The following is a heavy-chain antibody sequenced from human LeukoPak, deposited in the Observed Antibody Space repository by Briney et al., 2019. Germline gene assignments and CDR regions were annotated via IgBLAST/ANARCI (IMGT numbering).Heavy chain of an antibody. CDR1: GFTFSSFG. Sequence: GGSLRLSCAASGFTFSSFGMHWVRQAPGKGLEWVSSISSSSSYIYYADSVKGRFTISRDNAKNSLYLQMNSLRAEDTAVYYCARDLYGDYVVSYYYYYGMDVWGQGTTVTVSS. CDR2: ISSSSSYI. J-gene: IGHJ6*02. CDR3: ARDLYGDYVVSYYYYYGMDV. D-gene: IGHD4-17*01. V-gene: IGHV3-21*01.